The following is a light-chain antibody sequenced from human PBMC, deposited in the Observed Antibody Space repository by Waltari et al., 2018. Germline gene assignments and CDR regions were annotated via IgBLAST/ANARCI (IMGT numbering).Light chain of an antibody. J-gene: IGKJ1*01. CDR3: QQYGSSTTWT. Sequence: EIVLTQSPGTLSLSPGERVTLSCRASQSISSSYLAWYQQKPGQAPRLLIYRASSRATGIPDRFSGSGSGTDFTLTISRLEPEDFAVYFCQQYGSSTTWTFGQGTKVEIK. CDR2: RAS. CDR1: QSISSSY. V-gene: IGKV3-20*01.